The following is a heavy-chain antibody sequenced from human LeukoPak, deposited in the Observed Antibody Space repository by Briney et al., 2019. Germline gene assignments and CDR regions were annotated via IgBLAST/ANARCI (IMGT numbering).Heavy chain of an antibody. CDR1: GGSISSSYYY. D-gene: IGHD6-19*01. J-gene: IGHJ4*02. CDR3: ARRLGIAVFDY. CDR2: IYYSGST. Sequence: SETLSLTCTVSGGSISSSYYYWGWIRQPPGKGLELIGSIYYSGSTYYNPSLRSRFTMSVDTSKNQFSLKMSSVAAADTAVYHCARRLGIAVFDYWGQGTLVTVSS. V-gene: IGHV4-39*01.